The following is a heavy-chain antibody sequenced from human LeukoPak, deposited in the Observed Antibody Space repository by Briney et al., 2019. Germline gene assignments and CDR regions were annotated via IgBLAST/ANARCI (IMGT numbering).Heavy chain of an antibody. D-gene: IGHD3-10*01. V-gene: IGHV1-18*01. CDR3: ARDGGITMVRGRTKGAFDI. CDR2: ISAYNGNT. J-gene: IGHJ3*02. Sequence: GASVKVSCKASGYTFTSYGISWVRQAPGQGLEWMGWISAYNGNTNYAQKFQGRVTITADKSTSTAYMELSSLRSEDTAVYYCARDGGITMVRGRTKGAFDIWGQGTMVTVSS. CDR1: GYTFTSYG.